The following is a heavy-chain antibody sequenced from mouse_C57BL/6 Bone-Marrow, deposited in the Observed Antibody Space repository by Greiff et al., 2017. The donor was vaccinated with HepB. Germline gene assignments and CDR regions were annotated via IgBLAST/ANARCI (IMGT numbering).Heavy chain of an antibody. CDR2: ISYDGSN. Sequence: VQLKESGPGLVKPSQSLSLTCSVTGYSITSGYYWNWIRQFPGNKLEWMGYISYDGSNNYNPSLKNRISITRDTSKNQFFLKLNSVTTEDTATYYCARDLEVTPWFAYWGQGTLVTVSA. J-gene: IGHJ3*01. V-gene: IGHV3-6*01. CDR3: ARDLEVTPWFAY. CDR1: GYSITSGYY. D-gene: IGHD2-2*01.